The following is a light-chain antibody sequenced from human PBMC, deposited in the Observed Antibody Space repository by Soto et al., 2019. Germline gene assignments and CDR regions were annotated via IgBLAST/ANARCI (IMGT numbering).Light chain of an antibody. CDR3: ASYTSSSTSVI. V-gene: IGLV2-14*01. J-gene: IGLJ2*01. CDR2: EAS. CDR1: SSDVGGYKY. Sequence: QSALTQPASVSGSPGQSITISCTGTSSDVGGYKYVSWYQQHPDKAPKLTIFEASNRPSGISSRFSGSKSGNTASLTISGLQAEDEADYYCASYTSSSTSVIFGRGTKLTVL.